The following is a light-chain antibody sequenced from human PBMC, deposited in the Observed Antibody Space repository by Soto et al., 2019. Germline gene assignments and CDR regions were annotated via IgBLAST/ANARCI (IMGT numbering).Light chain of an antibody. CDR2: QVT. CDR3: MSYAGGNRFV. V-gene: IGLV2-8*01. J-gene: IGLJ1*01. Sequence: QSVLTQPPSASGSPGQSVTISCAGTINDVGGYNYVSWYQQHPGKVPQLMIYQVTKRPSAVPDRFSASKSDTTASLTISGLQAEDEGDYYCMSYAGGNRFVFGTGTKLTVL. CDR1: INDVGGYNY.